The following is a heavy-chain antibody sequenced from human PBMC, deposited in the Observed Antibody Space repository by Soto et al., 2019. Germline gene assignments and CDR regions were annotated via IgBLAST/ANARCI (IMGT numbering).Heavy chain of an antibody. J-gene: IGHJ4*02. CDR1: GGTFSSYA. D-gene: IGHD6-19*01. Sequence: QVQLVQSGAEVKKPGSSVKVSCKASGGTFSSYAISWVRQAPGQGLEWMGGIIPIFGTANYAQKFQGRVTIXXDXSMXTAYMELSSLRSEDTAVYYCARDLARGAVAGTFDYWGQGTLVTVSS. V-gene: IGHV1-69*12. CDR2: IIPIFGTA. CDR3: ARDLARGAVAGTFDY.